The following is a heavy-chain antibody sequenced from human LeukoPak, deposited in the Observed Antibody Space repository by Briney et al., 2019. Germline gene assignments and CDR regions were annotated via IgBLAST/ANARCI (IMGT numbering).Heavy chain of an antibody. D-gene: IGHD2-2*01. CDR2: IIPIFGTA. V-gene: IGHV1-69*13. J-gene: IGHJ4*02. CDR1: GGTFSSYA. CDR3: ARDRGYCSSTSCYVRYYFDY. Sequence: GASVKVSCKASGGTFSSYAISWVRQAPGQGLEWMGGIIPIFGTANYAQKFQGRVTITADESTSTAYMELSSLRSEDTAVYYCARDRGYCSSTSCYVRYYFDYWGQGTLVTVSS.